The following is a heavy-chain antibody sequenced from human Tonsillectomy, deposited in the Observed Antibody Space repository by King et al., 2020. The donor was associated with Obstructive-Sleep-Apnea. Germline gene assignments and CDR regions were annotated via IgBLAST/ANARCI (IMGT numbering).Heavy chain of an antibody. J-gene: IGHJ6*02. Sequence: LQLQESGPGLVKPSETLSLTCTVSGDSLSNNFYYWAWIRQPPGKGLEYIGSLSYTGSAYYNPSLRSRVTLSLDASKNQVSLNLTSVTAADTAVYYCARDHLRFTTQLAGRRTYMDVWGQGSTVTVSS. CDR1: GDSLSNNFYY. V-gene: IGHV4-39*07. CDR3: ARDHLRFTTQLAGRRTYMDV. D-gene: IGHD3-22*01. CDR2: LSYTGSA.